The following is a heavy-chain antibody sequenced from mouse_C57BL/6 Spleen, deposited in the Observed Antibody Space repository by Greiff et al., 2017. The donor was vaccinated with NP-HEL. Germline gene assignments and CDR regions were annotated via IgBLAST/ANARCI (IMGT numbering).Heavy chain of an antibody. Sequence: EVKLVESGGGLVQPGGSMKLSCVASGFTFSNYWMNWVRQSPEKGLEWVAQIRLKSDNYATHYAESVKGRFTISRDDSKSSVYLQMNNLRAEDTGIYYCTAGYGSSYDFDVWGTGTTVTVSS. CDR3: TAGYGSSYDFDV. V-gene: IGHV6-3*01. CDR2: IRLKSDNYAT. CDR1: GFTFSNYW. D-gene: IGHD1-1*01. J-gene: IGHJ1*03.